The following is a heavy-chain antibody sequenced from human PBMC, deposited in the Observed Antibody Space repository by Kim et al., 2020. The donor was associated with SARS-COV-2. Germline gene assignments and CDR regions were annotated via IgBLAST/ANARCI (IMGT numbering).Heavy chain of an antibody. CDR2: IGTAGDT. V-gene: IGHV3-13*01. D-gene: IGHD1-26*01. J-gene: IGHJ4*02. CDR3: ARARWPEVGATPFDY. CDR1: GFTFSSYD. Sequence: GGSLRLSCAASGFTFSSYDMHWVRQATGKGLEWVSAIGTAGDTYYPGSVKGRFTISRENAKNSLYLQMNSLRAGDTAVYYCARARWPEVGATPFDYWGQGTLVTVSS.